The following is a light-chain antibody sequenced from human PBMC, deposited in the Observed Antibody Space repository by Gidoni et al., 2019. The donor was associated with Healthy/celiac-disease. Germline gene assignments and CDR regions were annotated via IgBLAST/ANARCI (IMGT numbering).Light chain of an antibody. V-gene: IGLV3-1*01. CDR3: QAWDSSTFVV. J-gene: IGLJ2*01. CDR2: QVS. Sequence: SYELTQPPSVSVSPGQTASTTCSGGNLGDKYACWYQQKPGQSPVLVIYQVSKRPSGIPERFSGSNSGNTATLTISGTQAMDEADYYCQAWDSSTFVVFGGGTKLTVL. CDR1: NLGDKY.